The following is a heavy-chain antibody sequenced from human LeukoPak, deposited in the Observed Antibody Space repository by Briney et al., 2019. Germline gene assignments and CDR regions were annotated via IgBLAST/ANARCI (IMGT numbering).Heavy chain of an antibody. J-gene: IGHJ6*03. V-gene: IGHV1-18*01. CDR1: GGTFISYA. Sequence: ASVKVSSKASGGTFISYAISWVRQAPGQGLEWMGWISAYNGNTNYAQKLQGRVTMTTDTSTSTAYMELRSLRSDDTAVYYCARYGDPALYYMDVWGKGTTVTVSS. CDR2: ISAYNGNT. CDR3: ARYGDPALYYMDV. D-gene: IGHD4-17*01.